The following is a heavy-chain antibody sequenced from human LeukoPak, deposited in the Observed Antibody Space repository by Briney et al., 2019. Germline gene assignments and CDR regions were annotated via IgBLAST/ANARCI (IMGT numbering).Heavy chain of an antibody. CDR2: ISYDGSNK. D-gene: IGHD3-22*01. J-gene: IGHJ4*02. Sequence: GGSLRLSCAASGFTFSSYGMSWVRQAPGKGLEWVAVISYDGSNKYYADSVKGRFTISRDNSKNTLYLQMNSLRAEDTAVYYCARGSFTTMIVVVDYWGQGTLVTVSS. CDR3: ARGSFTTMIVVVDY. V-gene: IGHV3-30*03. CDR1: GFTFSSYG.